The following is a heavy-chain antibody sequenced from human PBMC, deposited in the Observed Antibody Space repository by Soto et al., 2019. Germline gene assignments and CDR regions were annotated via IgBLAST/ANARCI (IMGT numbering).Heavy chain of an antibody. D-gene: IGHD3-10*01. CDR1: GFTFSSYA. CDR2: ISGSGLNT. V-gene: IGHV3-23*01. Sequence: GSLRLSCAASGFTFSSYAMSWVRQAPGKGLEWVSAISGSGLNTYYAESVKGRFTISRDNSKNTLYLQLNSLRAEDTAIYYCAKAFPPYYGSGSSYYFTFWGQGTLVTVS. J-gene: IGHJ4*02. CDR3: AKAFPPYYGSGSSYYFTF.